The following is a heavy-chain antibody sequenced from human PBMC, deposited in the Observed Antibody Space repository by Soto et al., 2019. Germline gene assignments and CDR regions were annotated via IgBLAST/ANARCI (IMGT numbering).Heavy chain of an antibody. CDR1: GYTFTSYA. CDR2: INAGNGNT. D-gene: IGHD6-19*01. V-gene: IGHV1-3*01. CDR3: ARGAGRFSGWYYFDY. Sequence: ASVKVSCKASGYTFTSYAMHSVRQAPGQRLEWMGWINAGNGNTKYSQKFQGRVTITRDTSASTAYMELSSLRSEDTAVYYCARGAGRFSGWYYFDYWGQGTLVTVSS. J-gene: IGHJ4*02.